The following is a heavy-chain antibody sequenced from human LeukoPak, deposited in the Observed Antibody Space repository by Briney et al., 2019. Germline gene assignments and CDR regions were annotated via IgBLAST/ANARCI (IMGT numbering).Heavy chain of an antibody. CDR3: ARDLKNTMVRGRYMDV. J-gene: IGHJ6*03. V-gene: IGHV1-2*02. CDR1: GYTFTGYY. CDR2: INPNSGGT. Sequence: GASVKVSCKASGYTFTGYYIHWVRQAPGQGLEWMGWINPNSGGTNYAQKFQGRVTMTRDTSISTAYMELSRLRSDDTAVYYCARDLKNTMVRGRYMDVWGKGTTVTVSS. D-gene: IGHD3-10*01.